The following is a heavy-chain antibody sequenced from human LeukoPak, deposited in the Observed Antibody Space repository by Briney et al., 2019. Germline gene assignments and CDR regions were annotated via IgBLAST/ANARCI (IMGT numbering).Heavy chain of an antibody. D-gene: IGHD6-13*01. V-gene: IGHV3-66*01. Sequence: GGSLRLSCAASGFTVSSNYMSWVRQAPGKGLEWVSVIYSGGSTYYADSVKGRFTISRDNSKNTLYLQMNSLRAEDTAVYYCAKSWDPSSWYYFDYWGQGTLVTVSS. CDR2: IYSGGST. J-gene: IGHJ4*02. CDR1: GFTVSSNY. CDR3: AKSWDPSSWYYFDY.